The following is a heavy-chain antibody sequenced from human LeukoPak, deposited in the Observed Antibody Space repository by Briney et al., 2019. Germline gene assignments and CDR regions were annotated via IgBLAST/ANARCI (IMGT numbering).Heavy chain of an antibody. V-gene: IGHV4-4*02. D-gene: IGHD6-19*01. CDR2: VFHSGST. Sequence: SETLSLTCSVSGDSISSNEWWSGVRQPPGKGLEWIGEVFHSGSTNFNPSLKSRVTISIDKSKNQFSLEVTSVTAADTAIYYCARDLAVAGTNYFDFWGQGVLVTVSS. CDR1: GDSISSNEW. J-gene: IGHJ4*02. CDR3: ARDLAVAGTNYFDF.